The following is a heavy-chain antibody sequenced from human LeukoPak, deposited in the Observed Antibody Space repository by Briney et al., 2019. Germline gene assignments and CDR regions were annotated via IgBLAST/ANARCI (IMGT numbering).Heavy chain of an antibody. V-gene: IGHV1-69*05. CDR3: AREGDSSVPAYYFDY. Sequence: SVKVSCKASGGTFSSYAISWVRQAPGQGLEWMGGIIPIFGTANYAQKFQGRVTITTDESTSTAYMELSSLRSEDTAVYYCAREGDSSVPAYYFDYWGQGTLVTVSS. CDR2: IIPIFGTA. CDR1: GGTFSSYA. D-gene: IGHD3-22*01. J-gene: IGHJ4*02.